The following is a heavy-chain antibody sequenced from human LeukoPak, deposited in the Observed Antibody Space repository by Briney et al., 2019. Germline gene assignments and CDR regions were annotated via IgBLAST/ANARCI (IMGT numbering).Heavy chain of an antibody. CDR3: ASINKIAAAGSRKDNYYYYYMDV. Sequence: SETLSLTCTVSGGSISSYYWSWIRQPPGKGLEWIGYIYYSGSTNYNPSLKRRVTISVDTSKNQFSLKLSSVTAADTAVYYCASINKIAAAGSRKDNYYYYYMDVWGKGTTVTVSS. D-gene: IGHD6-13*01. CDR1: GGSISSYY. CDR2: IYYSGST. J-gene: IGHJ6*03. V-gene: IGHV4-59*01.